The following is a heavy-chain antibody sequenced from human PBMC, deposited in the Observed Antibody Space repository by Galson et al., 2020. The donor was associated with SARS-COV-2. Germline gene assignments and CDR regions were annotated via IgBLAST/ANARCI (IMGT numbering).Heavy chain of an antibody. D-gene: IGHD5-12*01. V-gene: IGHV4-31*03. CDR2: IYYSGST. Sequence: TLSLTCTVSGGSISSGGYYWSWIRQHPGKGLEWIGYIYYSGSTYYNPSLKSRVTISVDTSKNQFSLKLSSVTAADTAVYYCARGSSGYDETFDYWGQGTLVTVSS. CDR1: GGSISSGGYY. J-gene: IGHJ4*02. CDR3: ARGSSGYDETFDY.